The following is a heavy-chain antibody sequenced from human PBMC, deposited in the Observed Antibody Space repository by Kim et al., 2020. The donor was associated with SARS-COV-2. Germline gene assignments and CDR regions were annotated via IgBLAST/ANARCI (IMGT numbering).Heavy chain of an antibody. CDR1: GFTVSSNY. Sequence: GGSLRLSCAASGFTVSSNYMSWVRQAPGKGLEWVSVIYSGGSTYYADSVKGRFTISRDNSKNTLYLQMNSLRAEDTAVYYCAREVVADYGDPTGMVSYGMDVWGQGTTVTVSS. D-gene: IGHD4-17*01. CDR3: AREVVADYGDPTGMVSYGMDV. J-gene: IGHJ6*02. CDR2: IYSGGST. V-gene: IGHV3-53*01.